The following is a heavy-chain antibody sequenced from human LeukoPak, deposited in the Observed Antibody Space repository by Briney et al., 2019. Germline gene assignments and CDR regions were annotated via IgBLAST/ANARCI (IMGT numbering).Heavy chain of an antibody. J-gene: IGHJ4*02. CDR3: ARHAPMPPFRYFDY. Sequence: PSETLSLTCTVSGGSISSYYWSWIRQPPGKGLEWIGYIYTSGSTNYNPSLKSRVTISVDTSKNQFSLKLSSVTAVDTAVYYCARHAPMPPFRYFDYWGQGTLVTVSS. CDR1: GGSISSYY. CDR2: IYTSGST. D-gene: IGHD2-2*01. V-gene: IGHV4-4*09.